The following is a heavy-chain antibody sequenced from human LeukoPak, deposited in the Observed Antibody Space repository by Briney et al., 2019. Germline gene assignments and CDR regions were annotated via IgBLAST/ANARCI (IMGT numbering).Heavy chain of an antibody. J-gene: IGHJ4*02. CDR3: AREGSSSHYFAY. CDR1: GGSISSYY. V-gene: IGHV4-59*01. CDR2: IYYSGST. Sequence: SETLSLTCTVSGGSISSYYWSWIRQPPGKGLEWIGYIYYSGSTNYNPSLKSRVTISVDTSKNQFSLKLSSVSAADTAVYYCAREGSSSHYFAYWGQGTLVTVSS. D-gene: IGHD6-6*01.